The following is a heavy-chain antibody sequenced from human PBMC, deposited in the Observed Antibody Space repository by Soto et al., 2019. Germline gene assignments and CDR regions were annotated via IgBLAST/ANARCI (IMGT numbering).Heavy chain of an antibody. D-gene: IGHD3-10*01. CDR2: IYDSGTT. Sequence: QVQLQESGPGLVKPSQTLSLTCTVSGGSISSGGYYWSWIRQHPGKGLEWIGYIYDSGTTYYNPSLKSRVTISGDTSNNQLSLTLNSLTAADTAVYYCARGGVRTTFRHWGQGTLVTVSS. V-gene: IGHV4-31*03. CDR1: GGSISSGGYY. J-gene: IGHJ4*02. CDR3: ARGGVRTTFRH.